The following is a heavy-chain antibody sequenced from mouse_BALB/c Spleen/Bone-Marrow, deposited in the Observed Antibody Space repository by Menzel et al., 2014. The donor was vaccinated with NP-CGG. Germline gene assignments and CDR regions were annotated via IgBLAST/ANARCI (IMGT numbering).Heavy chain of an antibody. V-gene: IGHV5-6-5*01. CDR3: ARGGFRGLDY. CDR1: GFTFSSYA. J-gene: IGHJ2*01. CDR2: ISSGGST. Sequence: DVKLVESGGGLVKPGGSLKLSCAASGFTFSSYAMSWVRQTPEKRLEWAASISSGGSTYYPDSVKGRFTISRDNARNILYLQMSSLRSEDTAMYYCARGGFRGLDYWGQGTTLTVSS.